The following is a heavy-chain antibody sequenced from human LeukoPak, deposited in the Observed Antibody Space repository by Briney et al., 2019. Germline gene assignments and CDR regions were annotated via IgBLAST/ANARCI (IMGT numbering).Heavy chain of an antibody. J-gene: IGHJ1*01. Sequence: GGSLRLSCAASEFTFSSYWMGWVRQAPGKGLKWVANINQDGSDKYYVDSVEGRFTISRDNAQNSLSLQMNSLRAEDTAVYYCARSTRRDTEVALAEYFQHWGQGTLVTVSS. CDR1: EFTFSSYW. CDR2: INQDGSDK. V-gene: IGHV3-7*03. CDR3: ARSTRRDTEVALAEYFQH. D-gene: IGHD5-18*01.